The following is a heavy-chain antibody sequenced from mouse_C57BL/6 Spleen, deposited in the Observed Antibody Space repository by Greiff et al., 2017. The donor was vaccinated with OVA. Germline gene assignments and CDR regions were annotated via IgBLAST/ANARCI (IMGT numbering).Heavy chain of an antibody. V-gene: IGHV1-52*01. CDR3: ARYGSSLFDY. CDR1: GYTFTSYW. D-gene: IGHD1-1*01. CDR2: IDPSDSET. J-gene: IGHJ2*01. Sequence: QVQLQQPGAELVRPGSSVKLSCKASGYTFTSYWMHWVKQRPIQGLEWIGNIDPSDSETHYNQKFKDKATLTVDKSSSTAYMQLSGVTSEDSAVYCCARYGSSLFDYWGQGTTLTGAS.